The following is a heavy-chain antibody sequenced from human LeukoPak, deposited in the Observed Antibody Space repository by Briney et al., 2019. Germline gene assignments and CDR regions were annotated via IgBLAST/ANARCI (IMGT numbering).Heavy chain of an antibody. J-gene: IGHJ3*02. CDR3: AREGSSGYYSPDAFDI. CDR1: GFTFSTYG. V-gene: IGHV3-7*01. CDR2: IKQDGSEK. Sequence: GTSLRLSCAASGFTFSTYGMNWVRQAPGKGLEWVANIKQDGSEKYYVDSVKGRFTISRDNAKNSLYLQMNSLRAEDTAVYYCAREGSSGYYSPDAFDIWGQGTMVTVSS. D-gene: IGHD3-22*01.